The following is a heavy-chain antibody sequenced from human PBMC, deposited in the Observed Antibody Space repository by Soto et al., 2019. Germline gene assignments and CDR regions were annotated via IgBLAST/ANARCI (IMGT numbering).Heavy chain of an antibody. CDR2: ISGSGGST. CDR3: AKGPFSSSWYNYFDY. D-gene: IGHD6-13*01. CDR1: GFTFSSYA. Sequence: GGSLRLSCAASGFTFSSYAMSWVSQAPGKGLEWVSAISGSGGSTYYADSVKGRFTISRDNSKNTLYLQMNSLRAEDTAVYYCAKGPFSSSWYNYFDYWGQGTLVTVSS. J-gene: IGHJ4*02. V-gene: IGHV3-23*01.